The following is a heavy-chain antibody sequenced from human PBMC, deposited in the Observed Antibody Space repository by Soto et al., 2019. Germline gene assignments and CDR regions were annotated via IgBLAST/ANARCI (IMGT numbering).Heavy chain of an antibody. CDR2: IAYSGDT. CDR3: ARAHAPTLPFDY. Sequence: SETLSLTCAVSGGSIISADSYWFWIRKHPGKGLEWIGYIAYSGDTYYNPSLRSRATISADTSKNQFSLSLDSVTAADTAVYFCARAHAPTLPFDYWGQGTLVTVSS. V-gene: IGHV4-61*08. CDR1: GGSIISADSY. D-gene: IGHD2-15*01. J-gene: IGHJ4*01.